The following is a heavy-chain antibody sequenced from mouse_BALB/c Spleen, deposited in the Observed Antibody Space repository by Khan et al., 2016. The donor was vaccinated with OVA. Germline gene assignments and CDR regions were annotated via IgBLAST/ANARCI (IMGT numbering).Heavy chain of an antibody. Sequence: VQLQESGAELARPGASVKLSCKASGYTFTDYYINWVKQRTGQGLEWIGEISPGSGDTYYNERFKGTATLTADKSSSTAYMQLSSLTSEASAVYVCARRNYFGYTFAYWGQGTLVTVSA. CDR3: ARRNYFGYTFAY. V-gene: IGHV1-77*01. D-gene: IGHD1-2*01. J-gene: IGHJ3*01. CDR1: GYTFTDYY. CDR2: ISPGSGDT.